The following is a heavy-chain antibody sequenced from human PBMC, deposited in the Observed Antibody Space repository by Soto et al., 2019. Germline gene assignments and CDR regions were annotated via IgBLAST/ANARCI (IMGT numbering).Heavy chain of an antibody. CDR2: ISGYNGNT. CDR1: GYTFNTYG. V-gene: IGHV1-18*01. D-gene: IGHD2-21*01. Sequence: ASVKVSCKASGYTFNTYGITWARQAPGQGLEWMGWISGYNGNTNYAQTLQGRGTMTTDTSTSTAYLELRSLRSDDTAVYYCARTVEYDSIPYYYADFWGQGTLVTVSS. CDR3: ARTVEYDSIPYYYADF. J-gene: IGHJ4*01.